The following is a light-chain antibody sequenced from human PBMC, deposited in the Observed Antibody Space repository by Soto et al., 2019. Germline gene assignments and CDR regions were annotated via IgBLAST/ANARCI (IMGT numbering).Light chain of an antibody. V-gene: IGKV3-20*01. J-gene: IGKJ5*01. Sequence: EIVLTQSPGTLSLSPGERATLSCRASQSVRSNYLAWYQQKPGQAPRPLIYGASSRATGIPDRFSASGSGTDFTLIISRLEPEDFAVYYCQQYGSSRSITFGQGTRLEIK. CDR2: GAS. CDR3: QQYGSSRSIT. CDR1: QSVRSNY.